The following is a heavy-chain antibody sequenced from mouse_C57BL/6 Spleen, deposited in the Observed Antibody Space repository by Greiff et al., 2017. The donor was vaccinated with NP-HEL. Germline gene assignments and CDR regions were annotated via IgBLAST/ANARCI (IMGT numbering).Heavy chain of an antibody. Sequence: VQLQQSGAELVKPGASAKISCKASGYAFSSYWMNWVKQRPGKGLEWIGQIYPGDGDTNYNGKFKGKATLTADKSSRTAYMQLSSLTSEDSAVYFCARSADYYAMDYWGQGTSVTVSS. J-gene: IGHJ4*01. V-gene: IGHV1-80*01. CDR1: GYAFSSYW. CDR2: IYPGDGDT. CDR3: ARSADYYAMDY.